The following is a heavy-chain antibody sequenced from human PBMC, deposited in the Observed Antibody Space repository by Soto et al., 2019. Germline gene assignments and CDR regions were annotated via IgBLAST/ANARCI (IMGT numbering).Heavy chain of an antibody. V-gene: IGHV1-8*01. CDR3: ASGGRGDRRFAP. CDR1: GYTFLDHE. CDR2: METKAGNR. Sequence: QVQLVQSGAEVKKPGASVKVSCRASGYTFLDHEINWVRQGAGQGLEWMGWMETKAGNRGYAEKFEGRVTMTRDTATSTAYMERSSLTSDDTAVYYCASGGRGDRRFAPWGKGTLFTFSS. D-gene: IGHD7-27*01. J-gene: IGHJ5*02.